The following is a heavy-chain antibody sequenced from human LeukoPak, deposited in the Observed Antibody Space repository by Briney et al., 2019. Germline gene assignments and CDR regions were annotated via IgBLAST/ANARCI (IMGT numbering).Heavy chain of an antibody. CDR3: AKDDPGNSNAFDI. D-gene: IGHD1-7*01. CDR2: IRYDGTNK. CDR1: GSTFSSYG. Sequence: PGGSLRLSCAASGSTFSSYGMHWVRQAPGKGLEGVAFIRYDGTNKYYADSVKGRFTISRDNSKNTLYLQMNSLRAEDTAVYYCAKDDPGNSNAFDIWGQGTMVTVFS. V-gene: IGHV3-30*02. J-gene: IGHJ3*02.